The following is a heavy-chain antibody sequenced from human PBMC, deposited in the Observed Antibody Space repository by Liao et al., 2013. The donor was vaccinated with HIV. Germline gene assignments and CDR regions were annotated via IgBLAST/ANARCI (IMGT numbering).Heavy chain of an antibody. D-gene: IGHD3-3*01. CDR1: DDSMDVNY. J-gene: IGHJ3*01. CDR2: VYASGNT. CDR3: AARITISGVAIPHALDV. V-gene: IGHV4-4*07. Sequence: QVQLQESGPGLVKPSETLSLTCSVSDDSMDVNYWNWIRQPAGRGLEWIGRVYASGNTNYNPSLKSRVTMSVDTSKNRFSLKLSSVTAADTAVYYCAARITISGVAIPHALDVWGQGTMVAVSS.